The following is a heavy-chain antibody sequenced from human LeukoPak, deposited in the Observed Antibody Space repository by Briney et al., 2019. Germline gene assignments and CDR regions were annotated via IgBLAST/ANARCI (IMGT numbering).Heavy chain of an antibody. D-gene: IGHD3-10*01. CDR1: GFTFSSYE. CDR2: ISSSGSTI. Sequence: GGSLRLSCAASGFTFSSYEMNWVRQAPGKGLEWVSYISSSGSTIYYADSVKGRFTISRDNAKNSLYLQMNSLRAEDTAVYYCARDRLWFGELLPFDYWGQGTLGTVSA. V-gene: IGHV3-48*03. CDR3: ARDRLWFGELLPFDY. J-gene: IGHJ4*02.